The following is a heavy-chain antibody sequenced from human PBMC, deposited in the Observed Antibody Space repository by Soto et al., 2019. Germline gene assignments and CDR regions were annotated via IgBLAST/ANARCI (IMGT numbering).Heavy chain of an antibody. CDR2: IKQDGSDK. CDR1: GFTFSNFW. D-gene: IGHD4-17*01. CDR3: TTNTVTKVDDY. V-gene: IGHV3-7*03. J-gene: IGHJ4*02. Sequence: EVQLVESGGGLVQPGGSLRLSCAASGFTFSNFWMSWVRQAPGKGLEWVASIKQDGSDKYYVDSVKGRFIISRDNAKNSLSLQMNSLGAEDTAVYYCTTNTVTKVDDYWGQGTLVTVSS.